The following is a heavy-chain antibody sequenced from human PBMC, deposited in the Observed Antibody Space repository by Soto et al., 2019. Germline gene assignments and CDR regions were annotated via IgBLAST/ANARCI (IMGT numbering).Heavy chain of an antibody. V-gene: IGHV3-72*01. J-gene: IGHJ6*02. CDR2: IRNKANRYST. Sequence: EVQLVESGGGLVQPGGSLRLSCAASGFTFSDYYVDWVRQAPGKGLEWVGRIRNKANRYSTEYAASVRGRFTISGDDSQNSLFLQMNSLKTEDTAVYYCVRVPGGARPGGVYNHYAMDVWGQGTTVTVSS. D-gene: IGHD3-16*01. CDR3: VRVPGGARPGGVYNHYAMDV. CDR1: GFTFSDYY.